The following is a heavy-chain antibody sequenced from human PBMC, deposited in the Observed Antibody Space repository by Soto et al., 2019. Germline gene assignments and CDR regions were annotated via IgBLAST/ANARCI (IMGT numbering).Heavy chain of an antibody. D-gene: IGHD1-26*01. Sequence: SGTLSLSCTVSGGSISRYYWSWIRQPPGKGLEWIGYIYYSGSTNYNPSLKSRVTISVDSSKNQFSLKLSSVTAADTAVYYCAREVREEGATTSYYGMDVWGQGTTVTVSS. CDR3: AREVREEGATTSYYGMDV. CDR1: GGSISRYY. CDR2: IYYSGST. V-gene: IGHV4-59*01. J-gene: IGHJ6*02.